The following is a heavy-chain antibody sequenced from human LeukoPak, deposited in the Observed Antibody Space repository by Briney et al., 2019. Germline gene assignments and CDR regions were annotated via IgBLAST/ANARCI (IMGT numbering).Heavy chain of an antibody. J-gene: IGHJ4*02. CDR3: ATSGSFRY. CDR1: GFTFSSYA. V-gene: IGHV3-30-3*01. D-gene: IGHD1-26*01. Sequence: PGGSLRLSCAASGFTFSSYAMHWVRQAPGKGLEWVAVISYDGSNKYYADSVKGQFTISRDNSKNTLYLQMNSLRAEDTAVYYCATSGSFRYWGQGTLVTVSS. CDR2: ISYDGSNK.